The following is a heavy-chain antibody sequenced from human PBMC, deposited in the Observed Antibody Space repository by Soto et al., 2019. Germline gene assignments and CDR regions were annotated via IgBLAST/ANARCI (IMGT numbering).Heavy chain of an antibody. J-gene: IGHJ5*02. D-gene: IGHD6-6*01. Sequence: SETLSLTCTVSGGSISSSSYYWGWIRQPPGKGLEWIGSIYYSGSTYYNPSLKSRVTISVDTSKNQFSLKLSSVTAADTAVYYCARRARHEYNWFDPWGQGTLVTVSS. CDR2: IYYSGST. V-gene: IGHV4-39*01. CDR3: ARRARHEYNWFDP. CDR1: GGSISSSSYY.